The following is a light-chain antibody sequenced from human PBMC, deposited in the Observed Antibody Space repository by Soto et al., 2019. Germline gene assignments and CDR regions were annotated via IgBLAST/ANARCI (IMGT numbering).Light chain of an antibody. CDR1: QSVDSF. CDR3: QQSNSSPPT. V-gene: IGKV3-11*01. CDR2: DAS. J-gene: IGKJ4*01. Sequence: EIVLTQSPATLSLTPGGRATLSCRANQSVDSFLAWYQQRPGQPPRLLIYDASNRATGFPARFSGSGSGTDFTLTISRLEPEDFATYFCQQSNSSPPTFGGGTKVDIK.